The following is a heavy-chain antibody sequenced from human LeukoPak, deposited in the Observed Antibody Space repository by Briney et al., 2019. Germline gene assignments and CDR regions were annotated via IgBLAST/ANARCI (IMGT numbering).Heavy chain of an antibody. J-gene: IGHJ5*02. Sequence: GGSLRLSCAASGFTVSSNYMSWVRQAPGKGLEWVSVIYSGGSTYCADSVKGRFTISRDNSKNTLYLQMNSLRAEDTAVYSCARGADGVSSNSRGWFDPWGQGTLVTVSS. CDR3: ARGADGVSSNSRGWFDP. D-gene: IGHD2-15*01. V-gene: IGHV3-66*01. CDR1: GFTVSSNY. CDR2: IYSGGST.